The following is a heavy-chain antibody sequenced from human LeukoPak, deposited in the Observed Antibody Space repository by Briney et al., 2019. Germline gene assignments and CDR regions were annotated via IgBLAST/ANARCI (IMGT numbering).Heavy chain of an antibody. CDR2: ISGSGGST. V-gene: IGHV3-23*01. CDR3: AKGISSTIDY. J-gene: IGHJ4*02. D-gene: IGHD3-3*02. Sequence: GGSLRLSRAASGFTFSSYAMSWVRQAPGKGLEWVSAISGSGGSTYYADSVKGRFTISRDNSKNTLYLQLNSLRAEDTAVYYCAKGISSTIDYWGQGTLVTVSS. CDR1: GFTFSSYA.